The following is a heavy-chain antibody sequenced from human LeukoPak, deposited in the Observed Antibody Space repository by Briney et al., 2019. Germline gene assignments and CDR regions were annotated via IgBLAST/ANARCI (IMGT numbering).Heavy chain of an antibody. V-gene: IGHV1-8*01. J-gene: IGHJ6*02. CDR3: ARGVASSGWYPNYYYYGMDV. CDR2: MNPNSGNT. Sequence: ASVKASCKASGYTFTSYDINWVRQATGQGLEWMGWMNPNSGNTGYAQKFQGRVTMTRNTSISTAYMELSSMRSEDPAVYYCARGVASSGWYPNYYYYGMDVWGQGTTVTVSS. CDR1: GYTFTSYD. D-gene: IGHD6-19*01.